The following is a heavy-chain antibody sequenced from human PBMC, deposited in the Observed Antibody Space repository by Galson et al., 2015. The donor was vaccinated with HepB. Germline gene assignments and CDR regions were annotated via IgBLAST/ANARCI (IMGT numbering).Heavy chain of an antibody. CDR3: ARWYPTGMAAMGYFDY. CDR1: GYTFTSYG. CDR2: ISAYNGNT. Sequence: SVKVSCKASGYTFTSYGISWVRQAPGQGLEWMGWISAYNGNTNYAQKLQGRVTMTTDTSTSTAYMELRSLRSDDTAVYYCARWYPTGMAAMGYFDYWGQGTLVTVSS. D-gene: IGHD5-18*01. V-gene: IGHV1-18*04. J-gene: IGHJ4*02.